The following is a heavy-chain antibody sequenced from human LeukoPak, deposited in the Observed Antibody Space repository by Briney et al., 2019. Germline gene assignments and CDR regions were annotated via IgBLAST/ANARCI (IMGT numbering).Heavy chain of an antibody. Sequence: GGSLRLSCAASGFAFSSYAMSWVRQAPGKGLEWVSYISGSSSTIYYADSVKGRFIISRDNAKNSLYLQMNSLRDEDTAVYYCARRDMTTVTYFDYWGQGTLVTVSS. V-gene: IGHV3-48*02. D-gene: IGHD4-17*01. CDR2: ISGSSSTI. CDR3: ARRDMTTVTYFDY. J-gene: IGHJ4*02. CDR1: GFAFSSYA.